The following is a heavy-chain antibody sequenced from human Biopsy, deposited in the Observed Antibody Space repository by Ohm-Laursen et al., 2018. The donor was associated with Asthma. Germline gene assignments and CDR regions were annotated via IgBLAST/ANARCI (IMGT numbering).Heavy chain of an antibody. CDR2: IMTVFGTT. CDR1: GYSLTDLS. CDR3: ASDFPKDYVRYNFQF. V-gene: IGHV1-24*01. Sequence: ASVKVSCKISGYSLTDLSMHWVRQAPGQGLEWLGGIMTVFGTTNYAQRFQGRVTITADIFTRTVYMELSSLSSDDTAVYYCASDFPKDYVRYNFQFWGQGTLVTVSS. J-gene: IGHJ4*02. D-gene: IGHD4-17*01.